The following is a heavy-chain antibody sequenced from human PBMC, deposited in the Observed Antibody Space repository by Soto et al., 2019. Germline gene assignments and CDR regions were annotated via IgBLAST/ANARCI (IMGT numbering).Heavy chain of an antibody. V-gene: IGHV3-33*01. CDR1: GFTFSTYG. Sequence: QVQLVESGGGVVQPGRSLRLSCAASGFTFSTYGMHWVRQAPGKGLEWVAVIWFDGSNKYYADSVRGRFTISRDNLKNTRYLQMNSLRAEDTAVYYCARASGPFDYWGRGTLVTVSS. CDR2: IWFDGSNK. J-gene: IGHJ4*02. CDR3: ARASGPFDY.